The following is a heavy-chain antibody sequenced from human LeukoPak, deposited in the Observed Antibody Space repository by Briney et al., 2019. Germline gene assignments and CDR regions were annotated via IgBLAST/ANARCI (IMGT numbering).Heavy chain of an antibody. J-gene: IGHJ4*02. Sequence: ASVKVSCKASGGTFSSYAISWVRQAPGQGLEWMGIINPSGGSTSYAQKFQGRVTMTRDTSTSTVYMELSSLRSEDTAVYYCARVDTAMVLPLDYWGQGTLVTVSS. CDR2: INPSGGST. D-gene: IGHD5-18*01. V-gene: IGHV1-46*01. CDR3: ARVDTAMVLPLDY. CDR1: GGTFSSYA.